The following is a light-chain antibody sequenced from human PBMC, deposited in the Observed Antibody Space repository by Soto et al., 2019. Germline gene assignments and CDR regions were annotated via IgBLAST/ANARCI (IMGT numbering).Light chain of an antibody. CDR3: QQYANVPYT. V-gene: IGKV1-33*01. CDR2: GPT. J-gene: IGKJ2*01. CDR1: QDVRKY. Sequence: DMQITQSPSSLAASVGDRVSITGQASQDVRKYLRWYQQEPAETPKPLIYGPTNLEPGVPSRFSGGGSGTDFFFTISSLRPEDIATYYCQQYANVPYTFGRGTKVDIK.